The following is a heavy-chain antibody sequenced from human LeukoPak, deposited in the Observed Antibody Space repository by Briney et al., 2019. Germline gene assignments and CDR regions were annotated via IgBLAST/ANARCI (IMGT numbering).Heavy chain of an antibody. CDR2: ISPYDDDP. D-gene: IGHD6-25*01. J-gene: IGHJ3*02. CDR1: GYSFTNFG. V-gene: IGHV1-18*01. Sequence: ASVKVSCKASGYSFTNFGITWVRQAPGQGLEWMGWISPYDDDPTYAQMFQGRLTMTADTSTSTAYMELGGLRSDDTAMYYCSKIDPPIIAGARGNTFYICGQGTMLSVSS. CDR3: SKIDPPIIAGARGNTFYI.